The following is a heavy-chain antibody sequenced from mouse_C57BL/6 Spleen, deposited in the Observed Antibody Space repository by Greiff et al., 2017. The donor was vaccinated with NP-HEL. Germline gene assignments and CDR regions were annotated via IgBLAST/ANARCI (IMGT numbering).Heavy chain of an antibody. D-gene: IGHD4-1*01. J-gene: IGHJ3*01. CDR1: GYSITSGYY. Sequence: ESGPGLVKPSQSLSLTCSVTGYSITSGYYWNWIRQFPGNKLEWMGYISYDGSNNYNPSLKNRISITRDTSKNQFFLKLNSVTTEDTATYYCARGTGTGFAYWGQGTLVTVSA. CDR3: ARGTGTGFAY. V-gene: IGHV3-6*01. CDR2: ISYDGSN.